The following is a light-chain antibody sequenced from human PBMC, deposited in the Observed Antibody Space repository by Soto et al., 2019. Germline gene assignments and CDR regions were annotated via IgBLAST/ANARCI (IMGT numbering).Light chain of an antibody. CDR3: QQYGSSPQT. CDR2: GAS. CDR1: QSIDNNY. V-gene: IGKV3-20*01. Sequence: EIVLTHSPGTLSLSPGERATLSCRASQSIDNNYLAWYQQKPGQAPRLLIYGASSRATGIPDRFSGSGSGTDFTLTISRLEPEDFAVYYCQQYGSSPQTFGQGTKVDIK. J-gene: IGKJ1*01.